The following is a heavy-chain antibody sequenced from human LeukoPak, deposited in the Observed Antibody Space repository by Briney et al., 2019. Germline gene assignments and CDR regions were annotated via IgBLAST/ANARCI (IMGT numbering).Heavy chain of an antibody. CDR3: ARDEYSTGRDLDY. V-gene: IGHV3-33*01. Sequence: GGSLRLSCAASGFTFSSYGMHWVRQAPGKGLEWVAVIWYDGSNKYYADSVKGRFTISRDNSKNTLYLQMNSLRAEDTAVYYCARDEYSTGRDLDYWGQGTLVTVSS. CDR1: GFTFSSYG. CDR2: IWYDGSNK. J-gene: IGHJ4*02. D-gene: IGHD6-25*01.